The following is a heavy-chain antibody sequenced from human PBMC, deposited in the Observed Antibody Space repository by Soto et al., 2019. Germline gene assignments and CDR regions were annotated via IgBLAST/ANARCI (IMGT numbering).Heavy chain of an antibody. CDR1: GGTFSSYA. D-gene: IGHD7-27*01. CDR2: IIPIFGTA. Sequence: QVQLVQSGAEVKKPGSSVKVSCKASGGTFSSYAISWVRQAPGQGLEWMGGIIPIFGTANYAQKFQGRVKITADESTSTADMELSSLRSEETAVYYCAGGNELGTFDYWGQGTLVTVSS. V-gene: IGHV1-69*01. J-gene: IGHJ4*02. CDR3: AGGNELGTFDY.